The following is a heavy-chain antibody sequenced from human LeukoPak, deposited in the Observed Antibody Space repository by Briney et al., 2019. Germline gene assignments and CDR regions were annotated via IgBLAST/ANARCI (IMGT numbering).Heavy chain of an antibody. J-gene: IGHJ4*02. D-gene: IGHD5-18*01. Sequence: SETLSLTCTVTGGSISSYYWSWIRQPPGKELEWVGYIYYTGSTNYNPSLKSRVTISVDTSKNQFSLKLSSVTAADTAVYYCASGERGYSYGPLDYWGQGTLVTVSS. CDR2: IYYTGST. CDR1: GGSISSYY. CDR3: ASGERGYSYGPLDY. V-gene: IGHV4-59*01.